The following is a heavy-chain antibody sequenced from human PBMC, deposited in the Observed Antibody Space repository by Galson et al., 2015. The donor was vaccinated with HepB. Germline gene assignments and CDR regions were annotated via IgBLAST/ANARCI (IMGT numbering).Heavy chain of an antibody. CDR1: GYTFTSYD. CDR3: ARGLDEGWNNWFDP. J-gene: IGHJ5*02. D-gene: IGHD2-15*01. CDR2: MNPNSGNT. V-gene: IGHV1-8*01. Sequence: SVKVSCKASGYTFTSYDINWVRQATGQGLEWMGWMNPNSGNTGYAQKFQGRVTMTRNTSISTAYMELSSLRSEDTAVYYCARGLDEGWNNWFDPWGQGTLVTVSS.